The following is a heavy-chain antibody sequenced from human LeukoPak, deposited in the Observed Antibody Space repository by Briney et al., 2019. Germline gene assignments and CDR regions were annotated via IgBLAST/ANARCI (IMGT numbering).Heavy chain of an antibody. CDR3: ARDPNHYYHDSSGYDH. J-gene: IGHJ4*02. CDR1: GGTFSSYA. Sequence: GASVKVSCKASGGTFSSYAISWVRQAPGQGLEWMGGIIPIFGTANYAQKFQGRVTITADKSTSTAYMELSSLRSEDTAVYYCARDPNHYYHDSSGYDHWGQGTLVTVSS. D-gene: IGHD3-22*01. V-gene: IGHV1-69*06. CDR2: IIPIFGTA.